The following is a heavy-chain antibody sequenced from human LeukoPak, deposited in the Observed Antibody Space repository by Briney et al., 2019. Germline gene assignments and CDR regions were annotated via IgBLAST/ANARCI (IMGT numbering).Heavy chain of an antibody. CDR2: IYRSGST. Sequence: SETLSLTCTVSGGSISSGGYYWSWIRQPPGKGLEWIGYIYRSGSTYYNPSLKSRVTISVDRSKNQFSLKLSSVTAADTAVYYCARDQGEMKIYYWGQGTLVTVSS. D-gene: IGHD3-3*01. CDR3: ARDQGEMKIYY. V-gene: IGHV4-30-2*01. CDR1: GGSISSGGYY. J-gene: IGHJ4*02.